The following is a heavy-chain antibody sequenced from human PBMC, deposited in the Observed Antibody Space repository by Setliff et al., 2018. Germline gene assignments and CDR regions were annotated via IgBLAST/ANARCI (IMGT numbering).Heavy chain of an antibody. V-gene: IGHV4-59*08. CDR1: GGSISSHY. Sequence: SETLSLTCTVSGGSISSHYWSWIRQHPGKGLEWIGYIYYSGSTYYNPSLKSRVTISVETSKNQFSLKLSSVTAADTAVYYCARAAGYSSSWYHYYYGMDVWGQGTTVT. CDR3: ARAAGYSSSWYHYYYGMDV. J-gene: IGHJ6*02. D-gene: IGHD6-13*01. CDR2: IYYSGST.